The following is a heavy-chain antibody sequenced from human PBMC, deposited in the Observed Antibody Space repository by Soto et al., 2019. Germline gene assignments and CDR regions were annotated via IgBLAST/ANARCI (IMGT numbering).Heavy chain of an antibody. D-gene: IGHD6-13*01. V-gene: IGHV4-4*07. J-gene: IGHJ5*02. Sequence: PSETLSLPCAVSGASINSYHRSWIRQPAGKGLEWIGHIHSSGSTNYNPSLKSRVTMSVDTSKNQFSLRLMSLTAADTAVYYCARDQGVAAAGITWFDPWGQGSLVTVSS. CDR2: IHSSGST. CDR1: GASINSYH. CDR3: ARDQGVAAAGITWFDP.